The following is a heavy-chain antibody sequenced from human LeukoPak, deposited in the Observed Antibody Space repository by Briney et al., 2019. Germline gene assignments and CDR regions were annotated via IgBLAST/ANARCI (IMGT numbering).Heavy chain of an antibody. D-gene: IGHD3-3*01. CDR3: ARVFIHYDFWSGYYTTFDY. V-gene: IGHV4-34*01. CDR2: INHSGST. CDR1: GGSFSGYY. J-gene: IGHJ4*02. Sequence: SETLSLTCAVYGGSFSGYYWSWIRQPPGKGLEWIGEINHSGSTNYNPSLKSRVTISVDTSKNQFSLKLSSVTAADTAVYYCARVFIHYDFWSGYYTTFDYWGQGTLVTVSS.